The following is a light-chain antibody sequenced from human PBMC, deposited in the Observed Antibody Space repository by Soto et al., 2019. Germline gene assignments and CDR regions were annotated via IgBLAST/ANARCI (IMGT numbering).Light chain of an antibody. Sequence: QSALTQPASVSGSPGQSITISCTGTSSDIGRYNFVSWYQQHPGKAPKLLVYEVTNRPSGVSNRFSGSKSGNTASLTIFGLQTEDEADYYFSSYTSVTTIVVFGTGTKLTVL. J-gene: IGLJ1*01. CDR3: SSYTSVTTIVV. CDR1: SSDIGRYNF. V-gene: IGLV2-14*01. CDR2: EVT.